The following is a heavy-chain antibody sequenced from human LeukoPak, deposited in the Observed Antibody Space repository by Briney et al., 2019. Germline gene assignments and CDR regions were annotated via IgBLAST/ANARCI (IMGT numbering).Heavy chain of an antibody. CDR3: ARLRVDSSGYSLDY. CDR1: GGSISSYY. Sequence: SEALSLTCTVPGGSISSYYWSWIRQPSGKGLECIGYISYSGSTNYNPSLKSRVTIPVDTSKTQFSLKLSSVTPADTAVYYCARLRVDSSGYSLDYWVQGTLVTVSS. D-gene: IGHD3-22*01. CDR2: ISYSGST. J-gene: IGHJ4*02. V-gene: IGHV4-59*01.